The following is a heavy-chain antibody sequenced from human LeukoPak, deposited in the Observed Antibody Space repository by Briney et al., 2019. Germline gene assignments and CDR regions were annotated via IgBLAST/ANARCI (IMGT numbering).Heavy chain of an antibody. CDR3: ARDGPRSGYDLGHFDN. CDR1: GGSISSGSYY. V-gene: IGHV4-61*02. CDR2: IYSTGRS. Sequence: SQTLSLTCTVSGGSISSGSYYWSWIRQPAGKGLEWIGRIYSTGRSDYNPSLKSRITMSVDTSKNQFSLKLSSVTAADTAVYYCARDGPRSGYDLGHFDNLGQGTLVTASS. J-gene: IGHJ4*02. D-gene: IGHD5-12*01.